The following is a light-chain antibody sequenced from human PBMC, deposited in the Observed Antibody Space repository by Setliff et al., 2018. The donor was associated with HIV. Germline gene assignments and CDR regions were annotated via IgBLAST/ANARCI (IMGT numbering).Light chain of an antibody. CDR1: SSDVGASKS. J-gene: IGLJ1*01. V-gene: IGLV2-14*03. CDR3: SSYFV. CDR2: DDN. Sequence: QSALTQPASVSGSPGQSITISCTGTSSDVGASKSVSWYQQHPGKVPKLVIYDDNNRPSGVSYRFSGSKSGNTASLTISGLQAEDEADYYCSSYFVFASGTKVTV.